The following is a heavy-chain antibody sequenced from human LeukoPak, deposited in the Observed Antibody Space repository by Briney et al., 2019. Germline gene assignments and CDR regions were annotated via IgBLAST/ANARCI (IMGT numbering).Heavy chain of an antibody. Sequence: SETLSLTCAVYGGSFSGYYWSWIRQPAGKGLEWIGRIYTSGSTNYNPSLKSRVTMSVDTSKNQFSLKLSSVTAADTAVYYCARMGGATPYNWFDPWGQGTLVTVSS. D-gene: IGHD1-26*01. V-gene: IGHV4-59*10. CDR3: ARMGGATPYNWFDP. J-gene: IGHJ5*02. CDR1: GGSFSGYY. CDR2: IYTSGST.